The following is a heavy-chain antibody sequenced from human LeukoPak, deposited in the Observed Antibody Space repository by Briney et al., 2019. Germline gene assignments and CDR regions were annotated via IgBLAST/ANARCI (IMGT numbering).Heavy chain of an antibody. CDR2: ISGDGGRT. CDR1: GFTFDDYA. V-gene: IGHV3-43*02. D-gene: IGHD5/OR15-5a*01. Sequence: PGGSLRLSCAASGFTFDDYAMHWVRQAPGKGLEWVSVISGDGGRTYYADSVKGRFTVSRDNSKDSLYLQMNSLSTEDTALYYCEKFKLHGVYGQYYGIDVWGTGTTVTVSS. CDR3: EKFKLHGVYGQYYGIDV. J-gene: IGHJ6*04.